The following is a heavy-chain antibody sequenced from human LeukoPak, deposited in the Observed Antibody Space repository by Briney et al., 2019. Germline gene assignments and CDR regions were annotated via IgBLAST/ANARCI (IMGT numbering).Heavy chain of an antibody. V-gene: IGHV3-48*01. CDR1: GFTLSSYS. Sequence: GGPLRLSCAASGFTLSSYSMNWVRQAPGKGLEWVSCISSSSGTIYYADSVKGRFTISRDNAKNSLYLQMNSLRAEDTAVYYCARLAGIWFGEPDHDAFDIWGQGTMVTVSS. CDR3: ARLAGIWFGEPDHDAFDI. J-gene: IGHJ3*02. D-gene: IGHD3-10*01. CDR2: ISSSSGTI.